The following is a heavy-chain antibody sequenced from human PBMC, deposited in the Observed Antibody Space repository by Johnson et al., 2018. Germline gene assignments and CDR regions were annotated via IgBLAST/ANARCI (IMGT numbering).Heavy chain of an antibody. V-gene: IGHV3-21*06. CDR3: VRALGHGDY. D-gene: IGHD1-26*01. CDR2: ISSAGNYI. J-gene: IGHJ4*02. Sequence: VQLVESGGGLVKPGESLKLSCAASGFNFNIYSMNWVRQAPGPGLEWVASISSAGNYIFYADSVKGRFTISRDNAKNSLYLEMKRLGDEDTAVYFCVRALGHGDYWGQGTLVTVSS. CDR1: GFNFNIYS.